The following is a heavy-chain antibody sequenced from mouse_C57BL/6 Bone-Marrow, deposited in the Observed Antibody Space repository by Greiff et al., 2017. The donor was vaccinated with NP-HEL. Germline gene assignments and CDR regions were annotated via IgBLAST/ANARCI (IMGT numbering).Heavy chain of an antibody. V-gene: IGHV14-4*01. CDR3: TTATTVVATDAMDY. CDR2: IDPENGDT. J-gene: IGHJ4*01. Sequence: VQLQQSGAELVRPGASVKLSCTASGFNIKDDYMHWVKQRPEQGLEWIGWIDPENGDTEYASKFQGPATITADTSSNTAYLQLSSLTSEDTAVYYCTTATTVVATDAMDYWGQGTSVTVSS. CDR1: GFNIKDDY. D-gene: IGHD1-1*01.